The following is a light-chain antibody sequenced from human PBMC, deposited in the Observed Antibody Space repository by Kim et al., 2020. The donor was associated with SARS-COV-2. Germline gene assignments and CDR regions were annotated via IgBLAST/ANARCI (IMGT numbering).Light chain of an antibody. CDR1: QSISNMY. CDR2: GAS. Sequence: LSPGERATLSCRASQSISNMYLAWYQQKPGQAPRLLIYGASSRAPGIPDRFSGSWSGTDFTLTISRLEPEDFAVCFCQHYGNSEYTFGLGTKLEI. V-gene: IGKV3-20*01. CDR3: QHYGNSEYT. J-gene: IGKJ2*01.